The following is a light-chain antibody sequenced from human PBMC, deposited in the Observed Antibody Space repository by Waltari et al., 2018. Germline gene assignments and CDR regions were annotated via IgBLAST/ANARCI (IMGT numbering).Light chain of an antibody. J-gene: IGKJ1*01. CDR1: QSLNRA. CDR2: VVS. CDR3: QHYLRLPVA. Sequence: EIVLTQSPDTLSLSPGERATLSCRASQSLNRALAWYQQKPGQAPRLLIYVVSTRATGIPDRFSGSGSGADFSLTITRLEPEDFAVYYCQHYLRLPVAFGQGTKVDIK. V-gene: IGKV3-20*01.